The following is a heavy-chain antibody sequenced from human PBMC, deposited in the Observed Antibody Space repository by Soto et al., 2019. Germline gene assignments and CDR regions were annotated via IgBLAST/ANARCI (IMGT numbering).Heavy chain of an antibody. CDR3: AKVGYDSSGYYYRSFDY. J-gene: IGHJ4*02. V-gene: IGHV3-23*01. Sequence: GWSQRLSCAASGLTFSSDPMGWVRQAPGKGLEGVSAISGSGGSTYYADSVKGRFTISRDNSKNTLYLQMNSLRAEDTAVYYCAKVGYDSSGYYYRSFDYWGQGP. CDR1: GLTFSSDP. D-gene: IGHD3-22*01. CDR2: ISGSGGST.